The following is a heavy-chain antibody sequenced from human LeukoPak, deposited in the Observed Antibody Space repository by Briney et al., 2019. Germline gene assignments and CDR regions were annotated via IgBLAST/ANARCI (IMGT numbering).Heavy chain of an antibody. Sequence: PGGSLRLSCVASGFTFSDSAIHWVRQSSGKELEWIGHMDKETNLYATALAASVKGRFTVSRDDSKNTAYLHMNSLKTEDTALYYCTRDSGTYNWFDPWGLGTLVTVSS. CDR2: MDKETNLYAT. D-gene: IGHD1-26*01. CDR1: GFTFSDSA. V-gene: IGHV3-73*01. J-gene: IGHJ5*02. CDR3: TRDSGTYNWFDP.